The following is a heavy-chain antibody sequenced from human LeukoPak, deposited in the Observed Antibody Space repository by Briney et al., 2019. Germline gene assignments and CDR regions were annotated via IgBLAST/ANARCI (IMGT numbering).Heavy chain of an antibody. Sequence: SLKVSCKASGGTFSSYAISWVRQPPGQGLEWMGRIIPIFGTANYAQKFQGRVTITADKSTSTAYMELSSLRSEDTAVYYCARGMHRGSYYPPPFDYWGQGTLVTVSS. CDR3: ARGMHRGSYYPPPFDY. CDR1: GGTFSSYA. D-gene: IGHD1-26*01. V-gene: IGHV1-69*06. J-gene: IGHJ4*02. CDR2: IIPIFGTA.